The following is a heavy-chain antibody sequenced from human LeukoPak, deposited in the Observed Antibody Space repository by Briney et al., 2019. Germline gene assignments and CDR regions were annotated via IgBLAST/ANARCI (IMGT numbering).Heavy chain of an antibody. D-gene: IGHD1-26*01. J-gene: IGHJ4*02. CDR1: GFTLSTNA. V-gene: IGHV3-23*01. Sequence: GGSLRLSCLTSGFTLSTNAMSWVRQAPGKGLEWISGISGSGASTYYADSVKGRFTISRDDSRNTLYLQMNSLRGEDTAVYYCAKDVGKWESLHFFDYWGQGTLVTVSS. CDR3: AKDVGKWESLHFFDY. CDR2: ISGSGAST.